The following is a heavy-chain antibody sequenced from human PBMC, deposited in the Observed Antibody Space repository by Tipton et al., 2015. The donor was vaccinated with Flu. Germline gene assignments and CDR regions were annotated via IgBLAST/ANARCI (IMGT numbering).Heavy chain of an antibody. CDR2: INWNGGST. J-gene: IGHJ3*02. D-gene: IGHD3-3*01. CDR3: AREGAIFGVAFNAFDI. CDR1: GFTFDDYG. Sequence: GSLRLSCAASGFTFDDYGMSWVRQAPGKGLEWVSGINWNGGSTGYADSVKGRFSISRDNAKNSLYLQMNSLRAEDTAVYYCAREGAIFGVAFNAFDIWGQGTMVTVSS. V-gene: IGHV3-20*04.